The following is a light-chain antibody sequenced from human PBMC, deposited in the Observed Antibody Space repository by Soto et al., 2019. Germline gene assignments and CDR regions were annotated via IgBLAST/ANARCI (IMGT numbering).Light chain of an antibody. V-gene: IGKV1-5*01. Sequence: DIQMTQSPATLSASVGDRVTITFRASQSLSGWLAWYQQKPGKAPKPLIYDASSLESGVPSRLSGSGSGTEFALTISSLQPDDFATYYCQQYNSYPWTFGQGTKVDIK. CDR1: QSLSGW. CDR3: QQYNSYPWT. J-gene: IGKJ1*01. CDR2: DAS.